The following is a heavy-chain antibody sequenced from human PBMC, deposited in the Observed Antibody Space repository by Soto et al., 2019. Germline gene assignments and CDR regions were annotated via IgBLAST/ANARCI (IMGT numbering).Heavy chain of an antibody. Sequence: WASVKVSCKASGGTFSSYAISWVRQAPGQGLEWMGGIIPIFGTANYAQKFQGRVTITADESTSTAYMELSSLRSEDTAVYYCARERSRDDSSGHEGGYWGQGTLVTVSS. D-gene: IGHD3-22*01. CDR3: ARERSRDDSSGHEGGY. CDR1: GGTFSSYA. CDR2: IIPIFGTA. V-gene: IGHV1-69*13. J-gene: IGHJ4*02.